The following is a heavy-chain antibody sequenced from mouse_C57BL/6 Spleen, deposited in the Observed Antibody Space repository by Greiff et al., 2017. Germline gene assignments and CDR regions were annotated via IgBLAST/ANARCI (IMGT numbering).Heavy chain of an antibody. J-gene: IGHJ1*03. Sequence: EVHLVESGPGLVKPSQSLSLTCSVTGYSITSGYYWNWIRQFPGNKLEWMGYISYDGSNNYNPSLKNRISITRDTSKNQFFLKLNSVTTEDTATYYCVLYGNYGYFDVWGTGTTVTVSS. D-gene: IGHD2-1*01. V-gene: IGHV3-6*01. CDR2: ISYDGSN. CDR1: GYSITSGYY. CDR3: VLYGNYGYFDV.